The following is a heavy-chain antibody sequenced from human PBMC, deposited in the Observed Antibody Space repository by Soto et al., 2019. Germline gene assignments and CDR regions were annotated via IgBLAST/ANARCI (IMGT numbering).Heavy chain of an antibody. D-gene: IGHD6-13*01. CDR1: GFSFKDAW. CDR3: TTDPGAGEGSSWPKFDY. V-gene: IGHV3-15*07. J-gene: IGHJ4*02. Sequence: GGSVRLSFAASGFSFKDAWMNWVRQAQGKGLEWVGRVRSNTDGGTTDYAAPVKGRFTISRHDSEDTLYLHMNSLETEDTALYYCTTDPGAGEGSSWPKFDYWGQGILVTVSS. CDR2: VRSNTDGGTT.